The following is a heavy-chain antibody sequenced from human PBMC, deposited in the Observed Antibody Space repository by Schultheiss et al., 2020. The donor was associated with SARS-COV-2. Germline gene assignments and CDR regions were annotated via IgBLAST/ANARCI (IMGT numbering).Heavy chain of an antibody. Sequence: SETLSLTCTVSGGSISSGGYYWSWIRQHPGKGLEWIGYIYYSGSTYYNPSLKSLVTISVDTSKNQFSLKLSSVTAADTAVYYCARHRASWLRFDYWGQGTLVTVSS. CDR2: IYYSGST. CDR1: GGSISSGGYY. V-gene: IGHV4-31*01. J-gene: IGHJ4*02. D-gene: IGHD5-12*01. CDR3: ARHRASWLRFDY.